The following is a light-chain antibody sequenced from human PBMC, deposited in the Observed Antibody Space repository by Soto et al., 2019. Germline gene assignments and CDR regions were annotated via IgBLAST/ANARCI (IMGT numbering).Light chain of an antibody. CDR3: QQYDNSPLT. V-gene: IGKV3-20*01. CDR1: QSVSNNY. Sequence: EIVLTQSPGTLSLSPGERATLSCRASQSVSNNYLAWYQQKPGQAPRLLIYGASNRATGIPDRFSGSGSGTDFTLTISRLEPEDFAVYYCQQYDNSPLTFGGGTKV. J-gene: IGKJ4*01. CDR2: GAS.